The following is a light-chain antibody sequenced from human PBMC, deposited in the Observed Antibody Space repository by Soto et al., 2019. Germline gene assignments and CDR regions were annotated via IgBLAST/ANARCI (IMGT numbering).Light chain of an antibody. Sequence: QSVLTQPPSLSGAPGQRVTISCTGGGSNIGTGYDVHWYQHHPGTAPRLLIFANNNRPSGVPDQFSGSKSGTSASLAITGLQAEDEADYYCQSYDNSLSGYVFGTGTKGTVL. J-gene: IGLJ1*01. CDR2: ANN. CDR1: GSNIGTGYD. CDR3: QSYDNSLSGYV. V-gene: IGLV1-40*01.